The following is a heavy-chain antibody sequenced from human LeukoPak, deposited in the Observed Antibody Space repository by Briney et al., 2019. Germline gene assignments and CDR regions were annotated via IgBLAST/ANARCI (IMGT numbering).Heavy chain of an antibody. Sequence: PGGSLRLSCAASGFTFSSYGMHWVRQAPGKGLEWVAVIWYDGSNKYYAHSVKGRFTISRDNSKNTLYLQMNSLRAEDTAVYYCAREIGAVDYSGNNWFDPWGQGTLVTVSS. CDR2: IWYDGSNK. CDR1: GFTFSSYG. J-gene: IGHJ5*02. V-gene: IGHV3-33*01. D-gene: IGHD4-11*01. CDR3: AREIGAVDYSGNNWFDP.